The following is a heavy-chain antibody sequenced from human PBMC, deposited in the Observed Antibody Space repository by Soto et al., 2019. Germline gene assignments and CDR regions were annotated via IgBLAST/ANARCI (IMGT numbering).Heavy chain of an antibody. D-gene: IGHD3-9*01. J-gene: IGHJ1*01. CDR2: ISSSSSYI. Sequence: GGSLRLSCAASGFTFSSYSMNWVRQAPGKGLEWVSSISSSSSYIYYADSVKGRFTISRDNAKNSLYLQMNSLRAEDTAVYYCVRDPDAILTLQHWGQGTLVTVSS. V-gene: IGHV3-21*01. CDR3: VRDPDAILTLQH. CDR1: GFTFSSYS.